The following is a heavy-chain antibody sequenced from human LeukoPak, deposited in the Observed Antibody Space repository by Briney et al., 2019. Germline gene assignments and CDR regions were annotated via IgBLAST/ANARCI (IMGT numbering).Heavy chain of an antibody. CDR2: IYYSGRT. CDR1: GGSISSSSYY. V-gene: IGHV4-39*01. J-gene: IGHJ4*02. CDR3: ARHGHHGDHDY. D-gene: IGHD2-21*02. Sequence: SETLSLTCTVSGGSISSSSYYWGWIRQPPGTGLEWIASIYYSGRTYYNPSLKSRGTISVDTPKNQFSLKLSSVTAADTAVYYCARHGHHGDHDYWGQGTLVTVSS.